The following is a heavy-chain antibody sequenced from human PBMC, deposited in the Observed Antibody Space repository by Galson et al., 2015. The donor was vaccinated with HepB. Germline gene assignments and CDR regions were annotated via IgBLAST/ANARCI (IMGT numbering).Heavy chain of an antibody. Sequence: SLRLSCAVSGLRVSESFLSWVRQVPGRGLEYVSDIYPSGATYYRDSVRGRFTMSRDAFQNSLYLQMNNLRVEDTAIYFCARESNWAYDSWGTGTLATVSS. CDR2: IYPSGAT. D-gene: IGHD3-16*01. CDR3: ARESNWAYDS. CDR1: GLRVSESF. J-gene: IGHJ4*02. V-gene: IGHV3-53*01.